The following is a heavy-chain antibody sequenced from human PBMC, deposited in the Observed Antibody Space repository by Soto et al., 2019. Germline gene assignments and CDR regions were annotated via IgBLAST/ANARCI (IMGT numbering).Heavy chain of an antibody. CDR2: IKQDGSEK. Sequence: EVQLVESGGGLVQPGGSLRLSCAASGFTFSSYWMSWVRQAPGKGLEWVANIKQDGSEKHHVDSVKGRFTISRDNTKNSLYLQMNSLRAEDAAVYYCARSRGLDYCGQGTLVTVSS. J-gene: IGHJ4*02. V-gene: IGHV3-7*01. CDR3: ARSRGLDY. CDR1: GFTFSSYW. D-gene: IGHD6-19*01.